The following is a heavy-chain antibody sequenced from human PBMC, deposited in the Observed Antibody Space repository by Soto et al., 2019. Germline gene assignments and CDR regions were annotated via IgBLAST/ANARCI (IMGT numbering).Heavy chain of an antibody. V-gene: IGHV5-51*01. J-gene: IGHJ4*02. Sequence: HGESLKISCEGSGYSFTSYWIGWVRQMPGKGLEWMGIIYPGDSDTRYSPSFQRQVIISADKSITTAYLQWSSLKASDTAMYYCAGLAVHNWNYTLGAGPPFDHWGQGTLGTVSS. CDR2: IYPGDSDT. CDR3: AGLAVHNWNYTLGAGPPFDH. D-gene: IGHD1-7*01. CDR1: GYSFTSYW.